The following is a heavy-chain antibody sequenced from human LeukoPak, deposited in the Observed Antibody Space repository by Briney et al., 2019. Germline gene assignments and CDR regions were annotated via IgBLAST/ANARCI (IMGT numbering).Heavy chain of an antibody. CDR2: ISYDGSNK. J-gene: IGHJ4*02. Sequence: PGRSLRLSCAASGFTFSSYAMHWVRQAPGKGLEWVAVISYDGSNKYYADSVKGRFTISRDNSKSTLYLQMNSLRAEDTAVYYCARDSSGYLDYWGQGTLVTVSS. CDR1: GFTFSSYA. D-gene: IGHD6-19*01. CDR3: ARDSSGYLDY. V-gene: IGHV3-30-3*01.